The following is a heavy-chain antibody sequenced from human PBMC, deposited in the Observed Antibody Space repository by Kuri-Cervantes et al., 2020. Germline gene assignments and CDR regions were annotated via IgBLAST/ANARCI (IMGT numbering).Heavy chain of an antibody. J-gene: IGHJ5*02. D-gene: IGHD3-10*01. CDR1: GFTFSSYA. CDR3: ARDFPYGSGSYFGS. CDR2: ISYDGSNK. V-gene: IGHV3-30-3*01. Sequence: GESLKISCAASGFTFSSYAMHWVRQAPGKGLEWVAVISYDGSNKYYADSVKGRFTISRDNAKNSLYLQMNSLRAEDTAVYYCARDFPYGSGSYFGSWGQGTLVTVSS.